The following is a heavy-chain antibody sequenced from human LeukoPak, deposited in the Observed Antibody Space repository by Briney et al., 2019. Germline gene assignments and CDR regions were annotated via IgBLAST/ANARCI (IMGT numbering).Heavy chain of an antibody. CDR2: IYYSGST. D-gene: IGHD3-22*01. J-gene: IGHJ4*02. V-gene: IGHV4-30-4*01. CDR1: GGSISSDDYY. CDR3: ARAASDSYDSSGYQPYFDY. Sequence: PSQTLSLTCTVSGGSISSDDYYWSWIRQPPGKGLEWMGYIYYSGSTYYNPSLKSRVTISVDTSKNQFSLKLSSVTAADTAVYYCARAASDSYDSSGYQPYFDYWGQGTLVTVSS.